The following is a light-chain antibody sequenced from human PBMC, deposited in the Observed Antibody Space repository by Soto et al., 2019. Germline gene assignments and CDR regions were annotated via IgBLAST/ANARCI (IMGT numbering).Light chain of an antibody. J-gene: IGKJ1*01. CDR2: DAS. CDR1: QSVRNSL. Sequence: EIVLTQSPGTLSFSPGERATLSCGASQSVRNSLLAWYQQKPGQPPRLLIYDASTRATATPERFSGSGSGTDFTLTISRLEPEDFAVYYCHQYDTIVQTFGQGTKVDIK. V-gene: IGKV3-20*01. CDR3: HQYDTIVQT.